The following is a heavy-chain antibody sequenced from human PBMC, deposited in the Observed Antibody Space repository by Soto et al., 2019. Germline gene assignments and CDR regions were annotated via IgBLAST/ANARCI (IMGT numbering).Heavy chain of an antibody. CDR1: GGSISDISYC. Sequence: QLQLQESGPGLVKPSETLSLTCTVSGGSISDISYCWGWIRQPPGKGLQWIGCMFYSGATYYNPSLKNRVTLSVDTSNNEFSLKLVSVTAPDMAVYYCARHKSGSDWLDPWGQGTLVTVSS. D-gene: IGHD2-15*01. J-gene: IGHJ5*02. CDR3: ARHKSGSDWLDP. V-gene: IGHV4-39*01. CDR2: MFYSGAT.